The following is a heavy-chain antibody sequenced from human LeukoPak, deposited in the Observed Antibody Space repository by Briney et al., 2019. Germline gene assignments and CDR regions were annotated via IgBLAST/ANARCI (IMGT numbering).Heavy chain of an antibody. CDR3: ARQYYYDSSGYPIFDY. Sequence: GESLKISCKGSGYSFTNYWIGRVRQMPGKGLEWRRIIYPGDSDTRYSPSFQGQVTISADKSISTAYLQWSSLKASDTAMYYCARQYYYDSSGYPIFDYWGQGTLVTVSS. D-gene: IGHD3-22*01. V-gene: IGHV5-51*01. CDR1: GYSFTNYW. J-gene: IGHJ4*02. CDR2: IYPGDSDT.